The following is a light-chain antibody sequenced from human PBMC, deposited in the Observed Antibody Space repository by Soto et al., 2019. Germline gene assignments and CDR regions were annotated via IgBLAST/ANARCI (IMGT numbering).Light chain of an antibody. Sequence: QSVLTQPASVSGSPGQSITISCTGTSSDVGNYNYLSWYQQYPGRVPKLLIYMVSNRPSGVSNRFSGSKSGNTASLTISGLQAEDEADYFCTSPTPGSLYVFGTGTKLTVL. CDR2: MVS. CDR3: TSPTPGSLYV. V-gene: IGLV2-14*01. J-gene: IGLJ1*01. CDR1: SSDVGNYNY.